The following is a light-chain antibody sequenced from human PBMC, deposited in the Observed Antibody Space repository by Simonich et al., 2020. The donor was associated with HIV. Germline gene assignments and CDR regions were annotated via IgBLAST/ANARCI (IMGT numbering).Light chain of an antibody. Sequence: EIVLTQSPGTLSLSPGERATLSYRASQSVSSYLAWYQQKPGQAPRLLIYDASNRATGIPARFSGSGSGTDFTLTISSLEPEDFAVYYCQQRSNWPSMYTFGQGTKLEIK. V-gene: IGKV3-11*01. CDR2: DAS. CDR1: QSVSSY. CDR3: QQRSNWPSMYT. J-gene: IGKJ2*01.